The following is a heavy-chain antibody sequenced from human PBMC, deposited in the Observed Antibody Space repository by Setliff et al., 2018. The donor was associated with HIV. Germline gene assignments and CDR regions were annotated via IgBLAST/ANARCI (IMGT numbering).Heavy chain of an antibody. V-gene: IGHV4-31*03. CDR3: AREVDKRQDSDAFDI. CDR1: GDTFSSYA. Sequence: SCKASGDTFSSYAISWVRQHPEKGLEWIAYIHHSGNAYYTPSLQSRATISVDTSKNQFSLKLNSVTAADTAVYFCAREVDKRQDSDAFDIWGPGTMVTVSS. J-gene: IGHJ3*02. D-gene: IGHD2-15*01. CDR2: IHHSGNA.